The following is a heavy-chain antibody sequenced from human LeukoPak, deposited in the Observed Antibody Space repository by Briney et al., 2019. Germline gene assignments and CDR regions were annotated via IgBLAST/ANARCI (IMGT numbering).Heavy chain of an antibody. J-gene: IGHJ4*02. CDR3: ARGRSTYSSSWYFPIFDY. Sequence: PSETLSLTCTVSGGSISSYYWSWVRQPPGKGLEWIGYIYYSGSTYYNPSLKSRVTISVDTSKNQFSLKLSSVTAADTAVYYCARGRSTYSSSWYFPIFDYWGQGTLVTVSS. V-gene: IGHV4-59*12. D-gene: IGHD6-13*01. CDR2: IYYSGST. CDR1: GGSISSYY.